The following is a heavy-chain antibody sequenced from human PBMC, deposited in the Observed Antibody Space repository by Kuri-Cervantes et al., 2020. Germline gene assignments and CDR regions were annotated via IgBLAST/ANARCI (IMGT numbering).Heavy chain of an antibody. V-gene: IGHV3-53*01. J-gene: IGHJ4*02. CDR3: ARSPNYCSGGRCYSFDY. CDR2: IYSGGPT. CDR1: GFTVSSNY. D-gene: IGHD2-15*01. Sequence: GGSLRLSCAASGFTVSSNYMSWVRQAPGKGLEWVSVIYSGGPTYYADSVRGRFTISRDNSKNTLFLQMNSLRAEDTAVYYCARSPNYCSGGRCYSFDYWGQGTLVTVSS.